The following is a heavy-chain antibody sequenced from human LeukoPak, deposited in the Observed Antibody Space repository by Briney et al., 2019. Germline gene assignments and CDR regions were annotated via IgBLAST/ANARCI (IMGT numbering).Heavy chain of an antibody. D-gene: IGHD6-19*01. CDR3: ARDVTAVATPY. Sequence: ASVKVSFKASGYTFIGYYMYWVRQAPGQGLEWMGWINPNSGGTSYAQKFQGRVTMTTDTSIGTAYMELSSLRSDDTAVYYCARDVTAVATPYWGQGTLVTVSS. CDR2: INPNSGGT. J-gene: IGHJ4*02. CDR1: GYTFIGYY. V-gene: IGHV1-2*02.